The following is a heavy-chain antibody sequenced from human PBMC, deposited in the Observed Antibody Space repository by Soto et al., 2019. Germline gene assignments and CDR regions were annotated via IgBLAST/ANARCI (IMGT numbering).Heavy chain of an antibody. Sequence: SEPLSLTCAVYGVSFSAHYWSWIRQPPGKGLEWIGEINHSERTNYNPSLKSRVTISVDTSKNQFSLRLSSVTAADTAVYYCARVFWSELLGSNYMDVWGKGTTVTVSS. CDR1: GVSFSAHY. V-gene: IGHV4-34*01. D-gene: IGHD3-3*01. CDR3: ARVFWSELLGSNYMDV. J-gene: IGHJ6*03. CDR2: INHSERT.